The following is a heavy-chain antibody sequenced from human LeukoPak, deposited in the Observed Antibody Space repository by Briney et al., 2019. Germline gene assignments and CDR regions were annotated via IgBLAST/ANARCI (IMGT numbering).Heavy chain of an antibody. D-gene: IGHD3-10*01. J-gene: IGHJ4*02. CDR1: GFTFSSYA. V-gene: IGHV3-23*01. CDR3: AKDPSRGSGSYHFDY. CDR2: ISGSGGST. Sequence: GGSLRLSCAASGFTFSSYAMSWVRQAPGKGLEWVSAISGSGGSTYYADSVKGRFTISRDNSKNTLYLQMNSLRAEDTAVYYCAKDPSRGSGSYHFDYWGQGTLVTVSS.